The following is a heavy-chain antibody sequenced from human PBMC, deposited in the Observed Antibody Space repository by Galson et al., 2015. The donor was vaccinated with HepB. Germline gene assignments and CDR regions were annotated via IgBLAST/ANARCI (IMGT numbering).Heavy chain of an antibody. V-gene: IGHV1-18*01. J-gene: IGHJ4*02. CDR2: ISAYNGNT. Sequence: SVKVYCKASGYTFTTYGVSWVRQAPGQGLEWMGRISAYNGNTDYAQRFQGRVTMTTATFTSTAYMELRSLRSDDTAIYYCARGGVATIGGPTFDYWGQGTLVTVSS. D-gene: IGHD5-24*01. CDR3: ARGGVATIGGPTFDY. CDR1: GYTFTTYG.